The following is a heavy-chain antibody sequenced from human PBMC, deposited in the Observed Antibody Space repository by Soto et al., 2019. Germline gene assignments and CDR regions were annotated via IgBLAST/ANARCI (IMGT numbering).Heavy chain of an antibody. Sequence: VGSLRLSCACSVFSFGSYEMHCVRHSPGKWLEWVTFTSYDGSIKYYADSVKGRFTMYRDNSRNTMYLQMNRLSAEDTGVYYCAKDRVVYDFGIVPAANLIGMAVWCQGTMVTVSS. CDR3: AKDRVVYDFGIVPAANLIGMAV. D-gene: IGHD2-2*01. CDR2: TSYDGSIK. CDR1: VFSFGSYE. J-gene: IGHJ6*02. V-gene: IGHV3-30*18.